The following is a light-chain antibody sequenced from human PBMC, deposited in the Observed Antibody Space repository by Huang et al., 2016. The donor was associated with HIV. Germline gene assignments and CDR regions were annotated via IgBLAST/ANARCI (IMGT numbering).Light chain of an antibody. CDR1: QSVLKTSNNKNC. V-gene: IGKV4-1*01. J-gene: IGKJ1*01. CDR3: HQYYDTPQT. CDR2: WAS. Sequence: DIVVTQSPDSLALSLGGRAAINCTASQSVLKTSNNKNCLSWYQLKPGQPHKLLIYWASTRECGVHDQFSGSGSGTHFTLTIASLQAEDVAVYYCHQYYDTPQTFGQGTKVEVK.